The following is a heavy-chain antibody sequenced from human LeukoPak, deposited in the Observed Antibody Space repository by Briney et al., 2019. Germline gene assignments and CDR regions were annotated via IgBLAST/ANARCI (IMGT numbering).Heavy chain of an antibody. Sequence: PSETLSLTCTVSGGSISSYYWSWIRQPPGKGLGWIGYIYYNGNTNYNSSLKSRVTISVDTSKNQFSLKMSSVTAADTAVYYCVSSSSGWYFPFDPWGQGTLVTVSS. CDR3: VSSSSGWYFPFDP. CDR1: GGSISSYY. V-gene: IGHV4-59*01. J-gene: IGHJ5*02. CDR2: IYYNGNT. D-gene: IGHD6-19*01.